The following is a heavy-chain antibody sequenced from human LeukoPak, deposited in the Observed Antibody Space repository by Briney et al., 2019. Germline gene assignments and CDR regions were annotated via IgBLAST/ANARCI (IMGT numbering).Heavy chain of an antibody. CDR3: ARLVLWSGYYGMDV. V-gene: IGHV4-34*01. Sequence: SETLSLTCAVYGGSFSGHYWSWIRQPPGKGLEWIGEINHSGSTNYNPSLKSRVTISVDTSKNQFSLKLSPVTAADTAVYYCARLVLWSGYYGMDVWGQGTTVTVSS. CDR2: INHSGST. D-gene: IGHD3-3*01. J-gene: IGHJ6*02. CDR1: GGSFSGHY.